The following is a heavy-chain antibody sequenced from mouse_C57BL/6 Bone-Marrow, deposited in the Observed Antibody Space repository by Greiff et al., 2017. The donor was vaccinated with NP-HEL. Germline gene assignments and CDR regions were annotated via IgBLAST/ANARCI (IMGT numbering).Heavy chain of an antibody. D-gene: IGHD1-1*01. CDR3: VGNFDTTNY. V-gene: IGHV1-69*01. CDR2: IDPSDSYT. Sequence: QVQLQQPGAELVMPGASVKLSCKASGYTFTSYWMHWVKQRPGQGLEWIGEIDPSDSYTNYNQKFKGKSTLTVDKSSSTAYMQLSSLTSEDSAVYYCVGNFDTTNYWGQGTTLTVSS. CDR1: GYTFTSYW. J-gene: IGHJ2*01.